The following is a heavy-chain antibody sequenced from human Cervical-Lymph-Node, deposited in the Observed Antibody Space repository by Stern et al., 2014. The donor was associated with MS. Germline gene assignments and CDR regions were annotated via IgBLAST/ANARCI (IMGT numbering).Heavy chain of an antibody. Sequence: QVQLVQSGAEVKKPGSSVKVSCKASGSSFSSYSISWVRQAPGQGLEWMGRIIHLLDTTYSAQHFQGRVTITADNSTTAVYMERSSLRSEDTAVYYGAREATSTLYGMDVWGQGTTVTVSS. CDR1: GSSFSSYS. CDR2: IIHLLDTT. V-gene: IGHV1-69*08. J-gene: IGHJ6*02. CDR3: AREATSTLYGMDV.